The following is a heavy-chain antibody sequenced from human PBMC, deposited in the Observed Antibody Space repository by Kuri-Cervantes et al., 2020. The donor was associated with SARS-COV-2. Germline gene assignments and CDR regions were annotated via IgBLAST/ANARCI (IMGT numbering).Heavy chain of an antibody. CDR3: AKRSGSYFDY. CDR2: IKEDGSQR. D-gene: IGHD1-26*01. J-gene: IGHJ4*02. CDR1: GFTFSGYW. V-gene: IGHV3-7*03. Sequence: GGSLRLSCAASGFTFSGYWMTWVRQAPGKGLEWVDNIKEDGSQRYYVDSVKGRFTISRDNSKNTLYLQMNSLRAEDTAVYYCAKRSGSYFDYWGQGTLVTVSS.